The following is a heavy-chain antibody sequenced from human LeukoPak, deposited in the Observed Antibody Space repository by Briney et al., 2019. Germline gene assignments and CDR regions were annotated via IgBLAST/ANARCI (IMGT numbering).Heavy chain of an antibody. V-gene: IGHV1-69*04. J-gene: IGHJ5*02. CDR1: GGTFSSYA. Sequence: SVKVSCKAPGGTFSSYAISWVRQARGQGLEWMGRIIPILGIADYAQKFQGRVTITADKSPSTAYMELSSLRSEDTAGYYCAMQKGTSWGQGTLVTVSS. CDR2: IIPILGIA. CDR3: AMQKGTS.